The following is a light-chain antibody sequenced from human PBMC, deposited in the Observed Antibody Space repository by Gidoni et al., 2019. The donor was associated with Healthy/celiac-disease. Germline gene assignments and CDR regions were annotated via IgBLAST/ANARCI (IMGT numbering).Light chain of an antibody. CDR1: KFGDKY. CDR2: QDS. Sequence: SYELTQPPSVSVSPGQTASITCSGDKFGDKYACWVHQKPGQSPVLVIYQDSKRPSGIPERFSGSNSGNTATLTISGTQAMDEADYYCQAWDSSPVFGGGTKLTVL. V-gene: IGLV3-1*01. J-gene: IGLJ2*01. CDR3: QAWDSSPV.